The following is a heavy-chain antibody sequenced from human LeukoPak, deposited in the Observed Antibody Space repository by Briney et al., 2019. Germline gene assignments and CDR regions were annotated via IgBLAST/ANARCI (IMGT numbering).Heavy chain of an antibody. CDR1: GFTVSSNY. Sequence: GGSLRLSCAASGFTVSSNYMSWVRQAPGKGLEWVSVIYSGGSTYYADSVKGRFTISRDNSKNTLYLQMNSLRAEDTAVYYCATSITGDDAFDIWGQETMVTVSS. CDR2: IYSGGST. D-gene: IGHD7-27*01. CDR3: ATSITGDDAFDI. V-gene: IGHV3-66*01. J-gene: IGHJ3*02.